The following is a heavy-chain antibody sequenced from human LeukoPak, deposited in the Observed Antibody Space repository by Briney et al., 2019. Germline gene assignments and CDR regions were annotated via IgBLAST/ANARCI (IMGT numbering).Heavy chain of an antibody. V-gene: IGHV1-69*13. CDR3: ARAERRGAQLGYFDY. CDR1: GGTFSSYA. D-gene: IGHD1-1*01. Sequence: SVKVSCKASGGTFSSYALSWVRQAPGQGLEWMGGIIPIFGTANYAQKFQGRVTITADESTSTAYMELSSLRSEDTAVYYCARAERRGAQLGYFDYWGQGTLITVSS. CDR2: IIPIFGTA. J-gene: IGHJ4*02.